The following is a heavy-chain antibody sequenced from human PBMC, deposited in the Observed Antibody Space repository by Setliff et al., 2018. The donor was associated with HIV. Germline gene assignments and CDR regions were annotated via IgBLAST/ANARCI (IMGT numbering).Heavy chain of an antibody. CDR1: GGPFSGFY. Sequence: SETLSLTCAVYGGPFSGFYYSWIRQAPGKGLEWIGEINPSGSTNYNPSLKSRVTISVDTSKYQVSLNLNSVTAADTAVYYCARDRLTYYFDYWGQGILVTVSS. V-gene: IGHV4-34*01. D-gene: IGHD3-22*01. CDR2: INPSGST. J-gene: IGHJ4*02. CDR3: ARDRLTYYFDY.